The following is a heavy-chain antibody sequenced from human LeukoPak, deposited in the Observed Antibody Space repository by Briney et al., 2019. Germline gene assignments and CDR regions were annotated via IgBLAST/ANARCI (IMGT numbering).Heavy chain of an antibody. CDR3: VRAEGVGIFDV. Sequence: SETLSLTCPVSGYSITSGYFWGWIRPSPGKAMEWIGYIYHNGDTFYNPSLRSRVNLLVETSKNQFFLSLDSVTAADTAVYYCVRAEGVGIFDVWGQGILVSVSS. D-gene: IGHD3-3*01. CDR2: IYHNGDT. V-gene: IGHV4-38-2*02. CDR1: GYSITSGYF. J-gene: IGHJ4*02.